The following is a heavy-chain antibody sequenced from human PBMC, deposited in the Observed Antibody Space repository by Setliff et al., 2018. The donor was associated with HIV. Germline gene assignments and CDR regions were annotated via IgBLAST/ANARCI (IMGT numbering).Heavy chain of an antibody. CDR2: IYHSGNT. V-gene: IGHV4-38-2*02. D-gene: IGHD3-3*01. J-gene: IGHJ4*02. Sequence: SETLSLTCTVSGDSISSDFYWGWIRQPPGKGLEWIGSIYHSGNTYYMPSLQSRVTISVDMSKNQFSLNLNSVTAADTAVYYCARDQSDWFYWGQGTLVTVSS. CDR3: ARDQSDWFY. CDR1: GDSISSDFY.